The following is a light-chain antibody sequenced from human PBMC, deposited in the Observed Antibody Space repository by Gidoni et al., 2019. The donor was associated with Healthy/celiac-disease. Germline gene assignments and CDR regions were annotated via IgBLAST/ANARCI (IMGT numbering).Light chain of an antibody. V-gene: IGLV1-51*01. CDR1: SSNIGNNY. CDR3: GTWDSSLSVRV. J-gene: IGLJ3*02. Sequence: QSVLTQPPSVSAAPGQKVTISCSGSSSNIGNNYVSWYQQLPGTAPNLLIYDNNKRPSGIPDRFSGSKSGTSATLGITGLQTGDEADYYCGTWDSSLSVRVFGGGTKLTVL. CDR2: DNN.